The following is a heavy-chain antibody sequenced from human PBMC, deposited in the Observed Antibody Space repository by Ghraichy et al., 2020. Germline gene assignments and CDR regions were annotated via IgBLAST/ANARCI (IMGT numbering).Heavy chain of an antibody. J-gene: IGHJ5*02. V-gene: IGHV4-34*01. CDR1: GGSFSGYY. D-gene: IGHD5-12*01. CDR3: ARGRDIVATIKNWFDP. Sequence: SETLSLTCAVYGGSFSGYYWSWIRQPPGKGLEWIGEINHSGSTNYNPPLKSRVTISVDTSKNQFSLKLSSVTAADTAVYYCARGRDIVATIKNWFDPWGQGTLVTVSS. CDR2: INHSGST.